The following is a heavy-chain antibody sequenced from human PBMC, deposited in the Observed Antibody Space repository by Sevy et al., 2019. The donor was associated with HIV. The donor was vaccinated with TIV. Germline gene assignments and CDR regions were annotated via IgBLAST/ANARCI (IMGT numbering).Heavy chain of an antibody. CDR3: ARGVGANAQFDY. Sequence: GGSLRLSCAASAFTFSRSSTNWVRLAPGKGLEWLSSISYSGSHIYYADSLRGRFSISRDNAKSSLYLQMNSLRAEDTAVYYCARGVGANAQFDYWGRGTLVTVSS. CDR2: ISYSGSHI. V-gene: IGHV3-21*01. D-gene: IGHD2-8*01. CDR1: AFTFSRSS. J-gene: IGHJ4*02.